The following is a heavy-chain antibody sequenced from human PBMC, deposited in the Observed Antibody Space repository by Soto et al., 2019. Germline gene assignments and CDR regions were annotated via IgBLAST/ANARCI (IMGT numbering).Heavy chain of an antibody. V-gene: IGHV4-4*02. J-gene: IGHJ6*02. CDR2: IYHSGST. CDR1: GGSISSSNW. CDR3: ARDLGYSGYYYGMDV. D-gene: IGHD3-16*01. Sequence: TLSLTCAVSGGSISSSNWWSWVRQPPGKGLEWIGEIYHSGSTNYNPSLKSRVTISVDKSKNQFSLKLSSVTAADTAVYYCARDLGYSGYYYGMDVWGQGTTVTVSS.